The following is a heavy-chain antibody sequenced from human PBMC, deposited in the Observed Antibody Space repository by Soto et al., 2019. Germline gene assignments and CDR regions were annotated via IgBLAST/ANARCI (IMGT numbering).Heavy chain of an antibody. CDR3: AAEEVMATIYY. J-gene: IGHJ4*02. D-gene: IGHD2-21*01. Sequence: GALVKVSCKASGFTFTSSAVQWVRQARGQRLEWIGWIVVGSGNTNYAQKFQGRVTITRDMSTSTAYMELSSLRSEDTAVYYCAAEEVMATIYYWGQGTLVTVSS. CDR1: GFTFTSSA. V-gene: IGHV1-58*01. CDR2: IVVGSGNT.